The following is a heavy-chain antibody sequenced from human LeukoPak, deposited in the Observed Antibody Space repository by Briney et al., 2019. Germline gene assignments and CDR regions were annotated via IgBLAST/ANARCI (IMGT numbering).Heavy chain of an antibody. D-gene: IGHD6-13*01. J-gene: IGHJ5*02. CDR2: TYYSGNP. Sequence: PSETLSLTCAVSGCSLNSYYCSWIRQPPGKGLEWIGYTYYSGNPNYNPSLKSRVTISVDTSKSQFSLNLPSMSAADTVVYYCATHSSRVRGWFDPWGQGTLVTVSS. CDR1: GCSLNSYY. CDR3: ATHSSRVRGWFDP. V-gene: IGHV4-59*08.